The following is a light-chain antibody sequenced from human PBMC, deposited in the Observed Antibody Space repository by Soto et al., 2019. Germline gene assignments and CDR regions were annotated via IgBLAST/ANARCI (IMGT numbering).Light chain of an antibody. CDR1: KLGHKY. J-gene: IGLJ2*01. CDR3: QAWASTTVI. V-gene: IGLV3-1*01. CDR2: QDI. Sequence: SYELTQPPSVSVSPGQTASITCSGDKLGHKYACWYQQKPGQSPVLVIYQDIKRPSGIPERFSGSNSGNTATLTISGTQAMDEADYYCQAWASTTVIFGGGTKLTVL.